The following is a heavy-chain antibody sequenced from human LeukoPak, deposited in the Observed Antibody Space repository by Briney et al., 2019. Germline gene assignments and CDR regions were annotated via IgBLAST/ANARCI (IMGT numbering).Heavy chain of an antibody. CDR1: GGSISSGSYY. CDR3: ARGYDFWSGYYTGYNWFDP. J-gene: IGHJ5*02. CDR2: IYTSGST. Sequence: PSETLSLTCTVSGGSISSGSYYWSWIRQPAGKGLEWIGRIYTSGSTNYNPSLKSRVTISVDTSKNQFSLKLSSVTAADTAVYYCARGYDFWSGYYTGYNWFDPWGQGTLVTVSS. V-gene: IGHV4-61*02. D-gene: IGHD3-3*01.